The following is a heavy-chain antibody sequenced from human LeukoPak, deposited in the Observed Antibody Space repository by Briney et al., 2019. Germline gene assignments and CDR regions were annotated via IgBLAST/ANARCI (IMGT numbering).Heavy chain of an antibody. CDR1: GGSISSYY. CDR3: AKRYGSGWYFDL. Sequence: PSETLSLTCTVSGGSISSYYWSWIRQPPGKGLEWIGYIYYSGSTNYNPSLKSRVAISPDTSKSQFSLKLSSVTAADTAVYYCAKRYGSGWYFDLWGRGTLVTVSS. D-gene: IGHD6-19*01. CDR2: IYYSGST. V-gene: IGHV4-59*08. J-gene: IGHJ2*01.